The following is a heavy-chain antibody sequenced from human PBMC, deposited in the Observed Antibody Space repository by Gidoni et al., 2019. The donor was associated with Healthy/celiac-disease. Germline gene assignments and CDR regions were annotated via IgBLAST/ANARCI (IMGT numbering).Heavy chain of an antibody. CDR1: GVSISSSIYY. J-gene: IGHJ2*01. CDR2: VYYSEST. V-gene: IGHV4-39*01. Sequence: QLQLQESGPGLVMTSETLSLTCTVSGVSISSSIYYWGWIRQPPGKGLEWIGCVYYSESTYYNPSLKSPVTISVDTSKNQFSLKLSSVTAADTAVYYCARLRCSSTSCYSWYFDLWGRGTLVTVSS. CDR3: ARLRCSSTSCYSWYFDL. D-gene: IGHD2-2*01.